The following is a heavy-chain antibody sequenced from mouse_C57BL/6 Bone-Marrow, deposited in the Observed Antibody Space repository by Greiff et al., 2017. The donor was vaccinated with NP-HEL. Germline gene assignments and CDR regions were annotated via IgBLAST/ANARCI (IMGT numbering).Heavy chain of an antibody. V-gene: IGHV1-81*01. CDR3: ARGGLLRAY. Sequence: VKLMESGAELSRPGASVKLSCKASGYTFTSYGISWVKQRTGQVLEWIGEIYPRSGNTHYNEKFKGKATLTADKSTSTAYMELRSLTSEDSAVYFCARGGLLRAYWGKGTRDTVS. J-gene: IGHJ3*01. CDR2: IYPRSGNT. D-gene: IGHD3-3*01. CDR1: GYTFTSYG.